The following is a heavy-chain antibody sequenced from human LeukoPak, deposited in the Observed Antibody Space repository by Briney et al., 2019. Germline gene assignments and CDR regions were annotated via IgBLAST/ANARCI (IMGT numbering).Heavy chain of an antibody. CDR3: ARAPPRLDGYILYY. V-gene: IGHV1-69*04. D-gene: IGHD5-24*01. J-gene: IGHJ4*02. Sequence: EASVTVSCKASGGTFSNLAISWVRQAPGQGLEWMGRIIPTTGLANYAQKFQGRVTITADKSTSTAYMDLSSLRSEDTAVYYCARAPPRLDGYILYYWGQGTLVTVSS. CDR1: GGTFSNLA. CDR2: IIPTTGLA.